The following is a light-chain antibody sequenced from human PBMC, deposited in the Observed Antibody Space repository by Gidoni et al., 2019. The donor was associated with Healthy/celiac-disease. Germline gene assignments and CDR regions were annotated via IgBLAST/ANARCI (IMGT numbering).Light chain of an antibody. Sequence: DIVMTQSPLSLPVTPAEPASIACRSSQSLLHTNVYNYLDWYLQKPGQSPQLLIYLGSNRASGVPDRFSGSGSGTDFTLTISRVEAEDVGVYYCMQALQTPPYTFGQGTNLDIK. CDR2: LGS. CDR3: MQALQTPPYT. V-gene: IGKV2-28*01. J-gene: IGKJ2*01. CDR1: QSLLHTNVYNY.